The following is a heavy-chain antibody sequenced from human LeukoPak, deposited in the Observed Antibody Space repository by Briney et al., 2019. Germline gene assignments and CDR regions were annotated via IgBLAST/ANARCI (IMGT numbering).Heavy chain of an antibody. J-gene: IGHJ4*02. D-gene: IGHD6-19*01. CDR2: IYTGGDT. CDR3: AGGQMFTSGGFDD. Sequence: PGGSLRLSCAASGFTFSSYAMAWVRQAPGRGLEWVSVIYTGGDTYYADSVRGRFTISRDNSKNTVNLQMNSLRAEDTALYYCAGGQMFTSGGFDDWGQGTLVTVSS. V-gene: IGHV3-53*01. CDR1: GFTFSSYA.